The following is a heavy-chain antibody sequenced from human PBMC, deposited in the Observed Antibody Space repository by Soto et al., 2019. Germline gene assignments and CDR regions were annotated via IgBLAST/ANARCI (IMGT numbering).Heavy chain of an antibody. CDR1: GGSFSGYY. V-gene: IGHV4-34*01. D-gene: IGHD3-10*01. Sequence: SETLSLTCAVYGGSFSGYYWSWIRQPPGKGLEWIGEINHSGSTNYNPSLKSRVTISVDTSKNQFPLKLSSVTAADTAVYYCATRRYCYGSGSYYYFDYWGQGTLVTVSS. CDR3: ATRRYCYGSGSYYYFDY. CDR2: INHSGST. J-gene: IGHJ4*02.